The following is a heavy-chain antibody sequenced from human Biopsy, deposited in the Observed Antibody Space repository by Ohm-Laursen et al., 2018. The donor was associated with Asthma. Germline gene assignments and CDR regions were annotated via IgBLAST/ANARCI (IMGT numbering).Heavy chain of an antibody. CDR2: ISSSSSYI. J-gene: IGHJ6*02. V-gene: IGHV3-21*01. Sequence: SLRLSCAASGFTFSSYSMNWVRQAPGKGLEWVSSISSSSSYIYYADSVKGRFTISRDNAKNSLYLQMNSLRAEDTAVYYCARVDTIFGVVIPIYYYYGMDVWSQGTTVTVSS. CDR1: GFTFSSYS. D-gene: IGHD3-3*01. CDR3: ARVDTIFGVVIPIYYYYGMDV.